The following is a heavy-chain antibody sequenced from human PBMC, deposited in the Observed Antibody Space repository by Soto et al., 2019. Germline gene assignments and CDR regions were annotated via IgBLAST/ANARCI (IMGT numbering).Heavy chain of an antibody. CDR1: GGSISGSY. V-gene: IGHV4-4*07. CDR3: ARLFTVTTYYYFGMDV. J-gene: IGHJ6*02. Sequence: VQLRESGPGLVKPSETLSLSCTVSGGSISGSYWSWVRQPAGKGLEWIGRIYSSGSSNYNPSLNSRLTMSLDTAKNQFSLKLRSVTAADTAIYYCARLFTVTTYYYFGMDVWGQGTTGTVSS. CDR2: IYSSGSS. D-gene: IGHD4-4*01.